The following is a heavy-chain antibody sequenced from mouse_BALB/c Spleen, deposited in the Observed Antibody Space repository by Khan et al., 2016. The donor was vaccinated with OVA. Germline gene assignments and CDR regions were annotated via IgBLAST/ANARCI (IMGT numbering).Heavy chain of an antibody. CDR2: ISYSGST. CDR3: ARDGSRYNYAMDY. CDR1: GYSITSDYA. D-gene: IGHD2-3*01. J-gene: IGHJ4*01. Sequence: EVKLQESGPGLVKPSQSLSLTCTVTGYSITSDYAWNWIRQFPGNKLEWMGYISYSGSTNYNPSLKSRISITRDTSKNQFFLQLNSVNTEDTATYYCARDGSRYNYAMDYWGQGTSVTVSS. V-gene: IGHV3-2*02.